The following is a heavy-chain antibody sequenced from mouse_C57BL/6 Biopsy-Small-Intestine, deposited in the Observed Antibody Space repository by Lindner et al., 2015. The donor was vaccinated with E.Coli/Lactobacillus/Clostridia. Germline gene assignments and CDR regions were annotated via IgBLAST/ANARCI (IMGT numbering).Heavy chain of an antibody. CDR3: ARDEDSSGFY. CDR1: GFTFSSYA. D-gene: IGHD3-2*02. CDR2: ISDGGSYT. V-gene: IGHV5-4*01. Sequence: VQLQESGGGLVKPGGSLKLSCAASGFTFSSYAMSWVRQTPEKRLEWVATISDGGSYTYYPDNVKGRFTISRDNAKNNLYLQMSHLKSEDTAMYYCARDEDSSGFYWGQGTLVTVSA. J-gene: IGHJ3*01.